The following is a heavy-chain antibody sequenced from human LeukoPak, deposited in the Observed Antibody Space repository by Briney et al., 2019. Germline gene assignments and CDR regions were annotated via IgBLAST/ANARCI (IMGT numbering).Heavy chain of an antibody. Sequence: SETLSLTCTVSGGSISSYYWSWIRQPPGKGLEWIGYIYYSGSTNHNPSLKSRVTISVDTSKNQFSLKLSSVTAADTAVYYCARHVISGSYPLDYWGQGTLVTVSS. J-gene: IGHJ4*02. CDR2: IYYSGST. V-gene: IGHV4-59*08. CDR1: GGSISSYY. CDR3: ARHVISGSYPLDY. D-gene: IGHD1-26*01.